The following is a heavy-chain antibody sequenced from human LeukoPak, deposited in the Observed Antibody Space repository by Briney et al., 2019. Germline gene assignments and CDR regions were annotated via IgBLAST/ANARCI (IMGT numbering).Heavy chain of an antibody. D-gene: IGHD3-22*01. CDR1: GHTFTVCY. CDR3: ATVGETYAQRFYFDSSGYQALHY. Sequence: ASVKVYCRTSGHTFTVCYRHWVRQAPGQGIEWMGWISPHTGGANYQGRVTMTRDTSISTAYMELSRLRSDDTAVYYCATVGETYAQRFYFDSSGYQALHYWSQGTLVTVSS. CDR2: ISPHTGGA. J-gene: IGHJ4*02. V-gene: IGHV1-2*02.